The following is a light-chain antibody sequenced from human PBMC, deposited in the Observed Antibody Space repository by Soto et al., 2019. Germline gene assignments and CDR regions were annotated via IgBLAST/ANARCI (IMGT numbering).Light chain of an antibody. J-gene: IGKJ3*01. V-gene: IGKV3-20*01. Sequence: EIVVTRSPGTLSFSPGERATLTCRASQSVSSSYLAWFQQKPGQAPRLLIYGASSRATGIPDRFSGSGSGTDFTLTISRLEPEDFAVYYCQQYGNAPFTFGPGTKVDIK. CDR1: QSVSSSY. CDR3: QQYGNAPFT. CDR2: GAS.